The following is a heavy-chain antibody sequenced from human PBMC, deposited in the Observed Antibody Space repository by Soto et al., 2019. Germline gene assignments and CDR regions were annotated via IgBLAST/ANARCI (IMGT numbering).Heavy chain of an antibody. CDR1: GYSFTSYW. J-gene: IGHJ6*02. D-gene: IGHD2-2*01. V-gene: IGHV5-51*01. Sequence: PGESLKISCKGSGYSFTSYWTGWVRQMPGKGLEWMGIIYPGDSDTRYSPSFQGQVTISADKSISTAYLQWSSLKASDTAMYYCARQPAAITPYYYCGMDVWGQGTTVTVSS. CDR2: IYPGDSDT. CDR3: ARQPAAITPYYYCGMDV.